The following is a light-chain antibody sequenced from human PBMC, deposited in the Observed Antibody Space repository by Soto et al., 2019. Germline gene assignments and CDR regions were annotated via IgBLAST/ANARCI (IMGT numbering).Light chain of an antibody. CDR1: QGISSY. CDR2: KAS. Sequence: AIRMTQSPSSFSASTGDRVTITCRASQGISSYLAWYQQKPGKATKLMIYKASSLESGVPSRFSGSGSGTDFTLTLRSLQPDDFANYYCQQYNSYMTWTFGQGTKVDIK. J-gene: IGKJ1*01. CDR3: QQYNSYMTWT. V-gene: IGKV1-8*01.